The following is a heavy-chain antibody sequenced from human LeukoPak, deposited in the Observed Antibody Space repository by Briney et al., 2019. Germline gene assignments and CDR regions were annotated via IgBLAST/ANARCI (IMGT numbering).Heavy chain of an antibody. J-gene: IGHJ4*02. V-gene: IGHV1-2*02. CDR3: ARTGALYYLDY. CDR2: INPNSGVT. D-gene: IGHD3-10*01. CDR1: GYTLTELS. Sequence: ASVKVSCKVSGYTLTELSMHWVRQAPGQGLEWMGWINPNSGVTNYAQKFQGRDTMTRDTSISTAYMEVSSLRSDDTAVYYCARTGALYYLDYWGQGTLVTVSS.